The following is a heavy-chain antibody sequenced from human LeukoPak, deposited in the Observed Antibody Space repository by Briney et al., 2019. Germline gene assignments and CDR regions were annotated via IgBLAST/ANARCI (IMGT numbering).Heavy chain of an antibody. J-gene: IGHJ4*02. CDR2: ISGSGGNT. Sequence: GGSLRLSCAASGFTFSNYAMNWVRQAPGKGLEWVSGISGSGGNTYYADSVKGRFTISRDNSKNTLYLQMSSLRVEDTAVYYCAKDRAVVVLAATAYWGQGTLVTVST. D-gene: IGHD2-15*01. CDR1: GFTFSNYA. CDR3: AKDRAVVVLAATAY. V-gene: IGHV3-23*01.